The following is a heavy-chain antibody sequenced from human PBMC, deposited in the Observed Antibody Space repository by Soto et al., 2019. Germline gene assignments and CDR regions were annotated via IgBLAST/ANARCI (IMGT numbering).Heavy chain of an antibody. J-gene: IGHJ5*02. CDR2: ISGSGGST. CDR1: GFTFSSYA. D-gene: IGHD3-3*01. Sequence: PGGSLRLSCAASGFTFSSYAMSWVRQAPGKGLEWVSAISGSGGSTYYADSVKGRFTISRDNSKNTLYLQMNSLRAEDTAVYYWAKGTRITFFGVLPRDPRGRFAPRTRGTSDTVSS. V-gene: IGHV3-23*01. CDR3: AKGTRITFFGVLPRDPRGRFAP.